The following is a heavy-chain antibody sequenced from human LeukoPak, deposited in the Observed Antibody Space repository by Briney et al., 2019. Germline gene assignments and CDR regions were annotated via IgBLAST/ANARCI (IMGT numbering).Heavy chain of an antibody. J-gene: IGHJ3*02. CDR1: GFTFSTNW. V-gene: IGHV3-74*01. CDR3: ASGGRVGDIFDI. D-gene: IGHD2-15*01. Sequence: GGSLRLSCAASGFTFSTNWMYWVRQAPGKGLVWVSRINSDGRSIGYADSVKGRFTISRDNAYNTLYLQMNSLTAEDTALYYCASGGRVGDIFDIWGQGTMVRVSS. CDR2: INSDGRSI.